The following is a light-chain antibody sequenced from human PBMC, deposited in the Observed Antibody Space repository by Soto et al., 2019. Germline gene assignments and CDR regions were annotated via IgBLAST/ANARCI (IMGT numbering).Light chain of an antibody. CDR3: QQFGSSPPQT. Sequence: EIVLTQSPGTLSLSPGERATLSCRASQSVSSSYLAWYQQEPGQAPRLLIYGASSRATGIPDRFSGSGSGTDFTLTISRLEPEDFAVYYCQQFGSSPPQTFGQGTKLEIK. V-gene: IGKV3-20*01. J-gene: IGKJ2*01. CDR1: QSVSSSY. CDR2: GAS.